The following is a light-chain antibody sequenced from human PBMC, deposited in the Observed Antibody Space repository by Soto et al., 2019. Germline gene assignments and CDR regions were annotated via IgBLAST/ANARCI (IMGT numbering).Light chain of an antibody. J-gene: IGKJ1*01. V-gene: IGKV3-15*01. CDR2: GAS. CDR3: QQYKDWPTT. CDR1: QSVSSD. Sequence: EIVMTQSPATLSVSPGERATLSCRASQSVSSDLAWYHQKPGQAPRLLIYGASTRATGIPARFSGSGSGTEFTLTISSLEPEDFAVYYCQQYKDWPTTFGQGTKVDIK.